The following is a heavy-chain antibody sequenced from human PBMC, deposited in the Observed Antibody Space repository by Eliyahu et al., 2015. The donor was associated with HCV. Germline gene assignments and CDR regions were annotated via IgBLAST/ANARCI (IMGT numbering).Heavy chain of an antibody. D-gene: IGHD1-14*01. CDR2: IVPNSGGT. V-gene: IGHV1-2*06. Sequence: QVQLVQSGAEVXXPGASVKVSXMASGYTFSGFNMHWVRQAPGQGLEWMGRIVPNSGGTNYAQRFQGRVTMTRDTSISTAYIELSRLTSGDTAVYYCARGDRYYFDNWGQGTLVTVSS. CDR3: ARGDRYYFDN. CDR1: GYTFSGFN. J-gene: IGHJ4*02.